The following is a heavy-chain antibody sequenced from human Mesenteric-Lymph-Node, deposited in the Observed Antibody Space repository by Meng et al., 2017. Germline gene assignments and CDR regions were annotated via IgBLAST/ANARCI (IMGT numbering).Heavy chain of an antibody. CDR1: GFTFTRYA. V-gene: IGHV3-23*01. CDR2: ISGSGGST. D-gene: IGHD2-15*01. Sequence: GGSLRLSCAGSGFTFTRYAMVWVRQAPGKGLEWVSAISGSGGSTYYADSVKGRFTISRDNSKNTLYLQMNSLRAEDTAVYYCAKVVVVGVFDYWGQGTLVTVSS. CDR3: AKVVVVGVFDY. J-gene: IGHJ4*02.